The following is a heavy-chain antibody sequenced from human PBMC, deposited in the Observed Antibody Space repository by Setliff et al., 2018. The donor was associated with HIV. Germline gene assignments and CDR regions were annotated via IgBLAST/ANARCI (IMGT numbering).Heavy chain of an antibody. J-gene: IGHJ4*02. CDR3: ARGTWIQLSALALFDY. CDR2: INHSGTT. D-gene: IGHD5-18*01. Sequence: NPSETLSLTCAVYNGSFSGYYWSWIRQPPGMGLEWIGEINHSGTTNSNPSLKSRVTISVDTSKNQFSLRLNSVTAADTAVYYCARGTWIQLSALALFDYWGQGTLVTVSS. CDR1: NGSFSGYY. V-gene: IGHV4-34*01.